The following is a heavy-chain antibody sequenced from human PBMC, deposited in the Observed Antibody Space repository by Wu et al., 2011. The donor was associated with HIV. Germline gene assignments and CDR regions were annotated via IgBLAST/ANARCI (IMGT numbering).Heavy chain of an antibody. V-gene: IGHV1-2*02. D-gene: IGHD3-10*01. CDR2: IDPNSGGT. Sequence: QVQLVQSGAEVKKPGASVKVSCKASGYTFSDYYIHWVRQVPGQGLEWMGWIDPNSGGTSYAQKFQGRVTMTRDTSISTAYMELSRLTSDDTAVYYCALWAGSYSFKSWGQGTLGHRLL. CDR1: GYTFSDYY. CDR3: ALWAGSYSFKS. J-gene: IGHJ5*02.